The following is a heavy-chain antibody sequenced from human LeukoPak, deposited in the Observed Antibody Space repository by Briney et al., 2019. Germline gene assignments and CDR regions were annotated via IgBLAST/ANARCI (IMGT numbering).Heavy chain of an antibody. J-gene: IGHJ3*02. CDR1: GFTFSSYS. D-gene: IGHD1-14*01. CDR2: ISGSGGST. Sequence: GGSLRLSCAASGFTFSSYSMNWVRQAPGKGLEWVSAISGSGGSTYYADSVKGRFTISRDNSKNTLYLQMNSLRAEDTAVYYCAPTDHVDPDAFDIWGQGTMVTVSS. V-gene: IGHV3-23*01. CDR3: APTDHVDPDAFDI.